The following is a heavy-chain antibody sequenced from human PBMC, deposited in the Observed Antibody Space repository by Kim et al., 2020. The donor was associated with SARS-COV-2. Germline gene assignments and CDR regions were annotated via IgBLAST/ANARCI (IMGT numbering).Heavy chain of an antibody. Sequence: PSLKVRVTISVHTSKNQFSLKLSSGTAADTAVYYCATKGSQRYYYYGMDVWGQGTTVTVSS. CDR3: ATKGSQRYYYYGMDV. V-gene: IGHV4-34*01. J-gene: IGHJ6*02. D-gene: IGHD3-10*01.